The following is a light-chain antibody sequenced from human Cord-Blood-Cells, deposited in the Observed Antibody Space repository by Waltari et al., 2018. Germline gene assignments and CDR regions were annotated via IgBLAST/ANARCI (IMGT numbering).Light chain of an antibody. CDR3: SSYTSSSTRV. CDR1: RSAVGGYTY. V-gene: IGLV2-14*01. Sequence: QSALTQPAPVSGSPGPSIPISCTGTRSAVGGYTYVPWYQPHPGKAPKLNVYEVSNRPAGGFNRFSGSKSGNTAPPTISGRPAGDEGYYYCSSYTSSSTRVFGGGNKLTL. CDR2: EVS. J-gene: IGLJ3*02.